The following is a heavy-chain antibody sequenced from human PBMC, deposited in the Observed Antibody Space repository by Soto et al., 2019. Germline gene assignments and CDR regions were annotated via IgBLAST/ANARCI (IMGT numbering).Heavy chain of an antibody. CDR2: ISTYNGNT. V-gene: IGHV1-18*04. CDR1: GYIFTTYG. J-gene: IGHJ4*02. Sequence: GASVKVSCKASGYIFTTYGIGWVRQAPGQGLEWMGWISTYNGNTNYAQKLQGRVTMTTDTSTSTSYLELRSLRSDDTAVYYCARTARPHNFDFWGQGTMVTVYS. CDR3: ARTARPHNFDF.